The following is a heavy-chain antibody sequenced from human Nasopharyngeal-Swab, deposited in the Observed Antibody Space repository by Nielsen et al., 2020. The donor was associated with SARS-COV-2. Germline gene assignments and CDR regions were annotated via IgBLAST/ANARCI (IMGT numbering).Heavy chain of an antibody. J-gene: IGHJ4*02. Sequence: ETLSLTCAASGFIFSGSSLHWVRQASGKGLEWIGRIRSRANSYATVYAASVKGRFTISRDDSKNTAYLQMNSLKTEDTAVYYCARAKDDSSGSLFDYWGQGNLVTVSS. CDR2: IRSRANSYAT. CDR3: ARAKDDSSGSLFDY. D-gene: IGHD3-22*01. CDR1: GFIFSGSS. V-gene: IGHV3-73*01.